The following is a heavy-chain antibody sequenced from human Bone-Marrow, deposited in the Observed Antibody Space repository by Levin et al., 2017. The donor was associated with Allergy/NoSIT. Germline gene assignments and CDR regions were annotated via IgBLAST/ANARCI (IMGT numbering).Heavy chain of an antibody. CDR3: ASWAMYNEVRSAFDSFYYAMDV. J-gene: IGHJ6*02. Sequence: GESLKISCAASGILFSSYDMNWVRQAPGKGLEWVSSISAGGNYIYYADSVKGRFTISRDNAKKSLFLQMNSLRAGETAVYYCASWAMYNEVRSAFDSFYYAMDVWGQGTTVTVSS. CDR1: GILFSSYD. CDR2: ISAGGNYI. D-gene: IGHD3-3*01. V-gene: IGHV3-21*01.